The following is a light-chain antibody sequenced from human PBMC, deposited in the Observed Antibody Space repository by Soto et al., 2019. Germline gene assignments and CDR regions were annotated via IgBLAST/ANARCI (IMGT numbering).Light chain of an antibody. V-gene: IGKV3-15*01. CDR2: GAS. CDR3: QQYNNWPPIT. Sequence: ERVMTQSPASLSASLGERVTLSCRASQSVSGNLAWYQQKPGQAPRLLIYGASTRATGIPATFSGSGSGTEYTPIISSLQPEDFAVYYCQQYNNWPPITFGQGTRLEIK. CDR1: QSVSGN. J-gene: IGKJ5*01.